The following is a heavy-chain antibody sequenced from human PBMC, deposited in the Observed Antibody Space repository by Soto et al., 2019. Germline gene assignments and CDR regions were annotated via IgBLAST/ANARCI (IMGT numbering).Heavy chain of an antibody. CDR2: INHSGST. CDR1: GGSFSGYY. J-gene: IGHJ6*02. D-gene: IGHD5-12*01. CDR3: ARSKWLRVGASYYYYYCGMDV. V-gene: IGHV4-34*01. Sequence: QVQLQQWGAGLLKPSETLSLTCAVYGGSFSGYYWSWIRQPPGKGLEWIVEINHSGSTNYNPSLKRRVTTSVATSKNQFSLMLSSVTAADTAVYYCARSKWLRVGASYYYYYCGMDVWGHRATVTVSS.